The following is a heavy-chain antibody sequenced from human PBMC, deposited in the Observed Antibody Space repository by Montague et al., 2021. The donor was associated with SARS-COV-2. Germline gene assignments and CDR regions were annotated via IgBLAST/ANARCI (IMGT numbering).Heavy chain of an antibody. V-gene: IGHV4-59*01. Sequence: SETLSLTCTVSGGSISSYYWSWIRQPPGKGLEWIGYIYYSGSTNYNPSLKSRVTISVDTSKNQFSLKLSSVTAADTAVYYCARGHDCSGGSCWWEYWIDPWGQGTLVTVSS. J-gene: IGHJ5*02. CDR1: GGSISSYY. CDR2: IYYSGST. D-gene: IGHD2-15*01. CDR3: ARGHDCSGGSCWWEYWIDP.